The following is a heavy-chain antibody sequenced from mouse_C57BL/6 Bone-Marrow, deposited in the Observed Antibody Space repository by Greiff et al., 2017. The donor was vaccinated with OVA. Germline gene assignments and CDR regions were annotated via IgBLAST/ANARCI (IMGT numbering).Heavy chain of an antibody. Sequence: QVQLQQSGAELVRPGTSVKMSCKASGYTFTNYWIGWAKQRPGHGLEWIGDIYPGGGYTNYNEKFKGKATLTADKSSSTAYMQFSSLTSEDSAIYYCVRGDYYGSSHFDYWGQGTTLTVSS. V-gene: IGHV1-63*01. CDR2: IYPGGGYT. J-gene: IGHJ2*01. CDR1: GYTFTNYW. CDR3: VRGDYYGSSHFDY. D-gene: IGHD1-1*01.